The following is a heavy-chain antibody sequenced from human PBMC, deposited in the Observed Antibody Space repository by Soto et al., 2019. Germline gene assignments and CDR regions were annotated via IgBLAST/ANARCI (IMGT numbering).Heavy chain of an antibody. CDR1: GFTFSTYA. V-gene: IGHV3-23*01. J-gene: IGHJ4*02. CDR2: ISGNGGDYT. D-gene: IGHD2-2*01. CDR3: VPLCRYCSTTTPS. Sequence: GGSLRLSCAASGFTFSTYAMIWVRQAPRKGLEWVSAISGNGGDYTYYADSVKGRFTISRDNSKNTLYLQMNSLRAEDTAVYYCVPLCRYCSTTTPSWGQGTLVTVSS.